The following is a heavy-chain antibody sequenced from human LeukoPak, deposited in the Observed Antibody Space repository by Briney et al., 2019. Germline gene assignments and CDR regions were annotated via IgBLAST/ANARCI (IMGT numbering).Heavy chain of an antibody. Sequence: SETLSLTCTVSGGSISSYYWSWIRQPPGKGLEWIGYIYYSGSTNYNPSLKSRVTISVDTSKNQFSLKLSSVTAADTAVYYCARALYYDFWSGYYTAARVDAFDIWGQGTMVTVSS. CDR3: ARALYYDFWSGYYTAARVDAFDI. J-gene: IGHJ3*02. CDR1: GGSISSYY. V-gene: IGHV4-59*01. CDR2: IYYSGST. D-gene: IGHD3-3*01.